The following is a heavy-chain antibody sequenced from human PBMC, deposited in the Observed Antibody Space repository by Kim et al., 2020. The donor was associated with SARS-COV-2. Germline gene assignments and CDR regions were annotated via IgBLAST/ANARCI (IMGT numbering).Heavy chain of an antibody. V-gene: IGHV4-34*13. J-gene: IGHJ5*02. D-gene: IGHD5-18*01. CDR3: ARGRITAMVKGNWFDP. Sequence: SLTSRVTISVDTPQNQFSLKLSSVPAADTAVYYCARGRITAMVKGNWFDPWGQGTLVTVSS.